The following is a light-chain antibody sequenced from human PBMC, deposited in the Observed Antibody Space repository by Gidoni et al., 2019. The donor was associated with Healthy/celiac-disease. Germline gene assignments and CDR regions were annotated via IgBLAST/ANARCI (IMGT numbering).Light chain of an antibody. CDR3: QQYHSWTSSWT. Sequence: EIVLTQSPATLSVSPGERATLSCRASQSVSSNLAWYQQKPGQAPRLLIYVASTRATGIPSRSSVSGSGTELTLTISSMQLEDVAVACYQQYHSWTSSWTFGQGTKVEIK. V-gene: IGKV3-15*01. CDR1: QSVSSN. CDR2: VAS. J-gene: IGKJ1*01.